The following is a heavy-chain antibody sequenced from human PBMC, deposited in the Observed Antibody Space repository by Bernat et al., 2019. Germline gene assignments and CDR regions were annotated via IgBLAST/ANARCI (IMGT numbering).Heavy chain of an antibody. Sequence: VQLVESGGGLVKPGGSLRLSCAASGFTFSSYAMSWVRQAPGKGLEWVSAISGSGGSTYYADSVKGRFTISRDNSKNTLYLQMNSLRAEDTAVYYCAKDQHYYDSSGYLYTLDYWGQGTLVTVSS. CDR2: ISGSGGST. CDR3: AKDQHYYDSSGYLYTLDY. V-gene: IGHV3-23*04. CDR1: GFTFSSYA. J-gene: IGHJ4*02. D-gene: IGHD3-22*01.